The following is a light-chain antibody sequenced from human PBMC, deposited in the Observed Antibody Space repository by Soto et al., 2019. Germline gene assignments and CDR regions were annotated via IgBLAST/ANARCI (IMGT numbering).Light chain of an antibody. CDR3: QQCNSYPYT. CDR2: EAS. Sequence: DIKMTQSPSTLSASVGDRVTITCRASQSISSWLAWYQQKPGKAPKLLIYEASSLKSGVPSRFSGSGSGTELTLTISSMQPDDFATYYCQQCNSYPYTFGQGTKLEIK. CDR1: QSISSW. J-gene: IGKJ2*01. V-gene: IGKV1-5*03.